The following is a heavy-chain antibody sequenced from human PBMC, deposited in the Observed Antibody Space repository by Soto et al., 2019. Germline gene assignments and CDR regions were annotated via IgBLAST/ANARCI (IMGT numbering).Heavy chain of an antibody. V-gene: IGHV3-74*01. CDR2: INSDGSST. Sequence: EVQLVESGGGLVQPGGSLRLSCAASGFTFSRYWMHWVRQAPGKGLVWVSRINSDGSSTSYADSVKGRFNISRDNAKNTLDLQMNSLRAEDTAVYYWARGGSINWYFDLCGRGTLVTVSS. J-gene: IGHJ2*01. CDR1: GFTFSRYW. D-gene: IGHD1-26*01. CDR3: ARGGSINWYFDL.